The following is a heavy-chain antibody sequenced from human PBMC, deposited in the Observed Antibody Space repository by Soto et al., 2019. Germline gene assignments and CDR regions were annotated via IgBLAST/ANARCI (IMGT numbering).Heavy chain of an antibody. V-gene: IGHV3-15*01. Sequence: EVQLVESGGGLVKPGGSLRLSCAASGFTFSNAWMSWVRQAPGKGLEWVGRIKSKTDGGTTDYAAPVKGRITISRDDSTNTLYLQMNSLKTDDTDVYYFTTDRLQVRNRYCGQGSLVTASS. CDR2: IKSKTDGGTT. CDR1: GFTFSNAW. CDR3: TTDRLQVRNRY. J-gene: IGHJ4*02. D-gene: IGHD3-10*01.